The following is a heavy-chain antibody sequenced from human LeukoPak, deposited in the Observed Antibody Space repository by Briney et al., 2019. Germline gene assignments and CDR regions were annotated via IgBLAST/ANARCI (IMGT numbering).Heavy chain of an antibody. CDR1: GDSITSSGVY. J-gene: IGHJ6*02. CDR2: AYYGGDT. V-gene: IGHV4-39*01. CDR3: ARLFSSGWPYFYGLGA. Sequence: PSETLSLTCTVSGDSITSSGVYWGWVRQPPGKGLEWVGCAYYGGDTYYNPSLKSRVTISVDTSKNQFSLSLSFVTAADTALYFCARLFSSGWPYFYGLGAWGQGTTVTVSS. D-gene: IGHD6-19*01.